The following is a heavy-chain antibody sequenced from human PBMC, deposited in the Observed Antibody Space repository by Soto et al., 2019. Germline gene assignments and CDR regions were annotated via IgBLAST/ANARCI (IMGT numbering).Heavy chain of an antibody. CDR3: ATGSPYGSGRETSRDAFDI. Sequence: ASVKVSCKVSGYTLTELSMHWVRQAPGKGLEWMGGFDPEDGETIYAQKFQGRVTMTEDTSTDTAYMELSSLRSEDTAVYYCATGSPYGSGRETSRDAFDIWGQGTMVTVSS. D-gene: IGHD3-10*01. V-gene: IGHV1-24*01. CDR1: GYTLTELS. CDR2: FDPEDGET. J-gene: IGHJ3*02.